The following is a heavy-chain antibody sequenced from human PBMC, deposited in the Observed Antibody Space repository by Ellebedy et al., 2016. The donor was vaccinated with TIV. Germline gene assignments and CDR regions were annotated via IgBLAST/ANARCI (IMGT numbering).Heavy chain of an antibody. Sequence: GESLKISXTASGFTFSSYGMHWVRQAPGKGLEWVAVIWYDGSNKYYADSVKGRFTISRDNAKNSLYLQMNSLRAEDTALYYCAKIYYPRHYYYGMDVWGQGTTVTVSS. CDR1: GFTFSSYG. D-gene: IGHD1-26*01. J-gene: IGHJ6*02. CDR2: IWYDGSNK. CDR3: AKIYYPRHYYYGMDV. V-gene: IGHV3-33*03.